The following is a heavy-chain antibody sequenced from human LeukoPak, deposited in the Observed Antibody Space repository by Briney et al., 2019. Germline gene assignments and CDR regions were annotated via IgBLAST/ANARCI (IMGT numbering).Heavy chain of an antibody. D-gene: IGHD3-3*01. Sequence: GSLRLSCAASGFTFSDYYMSWIRQPPGKGLEWIGEINHSGSTNYNPSLMSRVTISVDTSKNQFSLKLSSVTAADTAVYYCARTSDFWSGYHDYWGQGTLVTVSS. CDR1: GFTFSDYY. V-gene: IGHV4-34*01. J-gene: IGHJ4*02. CDR3: ARTSDFWSGYHDY. CDR2: INHSGST.